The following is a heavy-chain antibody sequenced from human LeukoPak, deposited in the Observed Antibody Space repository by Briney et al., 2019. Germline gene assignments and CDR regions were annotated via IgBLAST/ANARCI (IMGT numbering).Heavy chain of an antibody. CDR1: GYTFTSYD. CDR2: MNPNSGNT. D-gene: IGHD3-10*01. V-gene: IGHV1-8*01. J-gene: IGHJ5*02. Sequence: ASVKVSCKASGYTFTSYDINWVRQATGQGLEWMGWMNPNSGNTGYAQKFQGRVTMTRNTSITTAYMELSSLRSEDTAVYYCARGPERSRYGSGSSWFDPWGQGTLVPVSS. CDR3: ARGPERSRYGSGSSWFDP.